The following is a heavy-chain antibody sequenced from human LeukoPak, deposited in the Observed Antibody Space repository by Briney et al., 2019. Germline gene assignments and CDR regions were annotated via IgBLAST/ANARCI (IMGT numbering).Heavy chain of an antibody. CDR1: GFTFRSHD. Sequence: GGSLRLSCAASGFTFRSHDMHWVRQAPGKGLEWVTFVRFDGSDKKYADSVKDRFTISRDNSKNTLFLQMISLRDEDTAVYYCAKSLYPDAFDIWGQGTMVTVS. CDR2: VRFDGSDK. V-gene: IGHV3-30*02. CDR3: AKSLYPDAFDI. D-gene: IGHD2-8*01. J-gene: IGHJ3*02.